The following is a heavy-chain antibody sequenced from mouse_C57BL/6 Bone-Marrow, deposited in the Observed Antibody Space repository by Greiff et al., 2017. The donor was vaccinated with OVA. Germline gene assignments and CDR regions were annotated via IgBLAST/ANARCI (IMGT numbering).Heavy chain of an antibody. CDR2: IYPGNSDT. CDR3: TLITTVVATNWYFDV. CDR1: GYTFTSYW. Sequence: VQLKESGTVLARPGASVKMSCKTSGYTFTSYWMHWVKQRPGQGLEWIGAIYPGNSDTSYNQKFKGKAKLTAVTSASTAYMERSSLTNEDSAVYYCTLITTVVATNWYFDVWGTGTTVTVSS. D-gene: IGHD1-1*01. J-gene: IGHJ1*03. V-gene: IGHV1-5*01.